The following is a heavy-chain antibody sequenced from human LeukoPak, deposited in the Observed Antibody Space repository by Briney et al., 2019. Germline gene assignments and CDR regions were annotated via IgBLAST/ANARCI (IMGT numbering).Heavy chain of an antibody. Sequence: SETLSLTCTVSGYSISSGYYWGWIRQPPGKGLEWIGSIYHSGSTYYNPSLKSRVTISVDTSKNQFSLKLSSVTAADTAVYYCARENTITMIVVVIGDFDIWGQGTMVTVSS. V-gene: IGHV4-38-2*02. CDR2: IYHSGST. CDR3: ARENTITMIVVVIGDFDI. D-gene: IGHD3-22*01. J-gene: IGHJ3*02. CDR1: GYSISSGYY.